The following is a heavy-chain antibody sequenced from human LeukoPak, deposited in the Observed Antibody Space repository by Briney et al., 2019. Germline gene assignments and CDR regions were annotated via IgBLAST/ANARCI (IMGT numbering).Heavy chain of an antibody. CDR3: TRGGGYYYDSSGYYVDY. V-gene: IGHV3-21*01. CDR1: GFTFSSYS. J-gene: IGHJ4*02. CDR2: ISSSSSYI. D-gene: IGHD3-22*01. Sequence: GSLRLSCAASGFTFSSYSMNWVRQAPGKGLEWVSSISSSSSYIYYADSVKGRFTISRDNAKNSLYLQMNSLRAEDTAVYYCTRGGGYYYDSSGYYVDYWGQGTLVTVSS.